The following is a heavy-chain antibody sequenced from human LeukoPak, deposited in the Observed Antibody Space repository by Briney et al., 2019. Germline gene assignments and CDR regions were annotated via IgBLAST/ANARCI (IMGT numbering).Heavy chain of an antibody. V-gene: IGHV4-4*07. J-gene: IGHJ5*01. CDR3: ARAPVQDLSFVGWFDS. CDR2: ISASGNT. CDR1: GGSMTTDY. Sequence: SGTLSLTCTVSGGSMTTDYWNWIRLPAGKGLEWIGRISASGNTNYNPSLYSRVTLSVDTSENQFSLKLNSVTAADTAVYFCARAPVQDLSFVGWFDSWGQGTLVIVSS. D-gene: IGHD1-26*01.